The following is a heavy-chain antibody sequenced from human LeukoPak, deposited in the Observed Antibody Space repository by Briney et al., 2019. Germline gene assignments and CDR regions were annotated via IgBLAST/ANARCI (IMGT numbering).Heavy chain of an antibody. CDR1: GYTLTDYY. CDR2: VDPEDGET. D-gene: IGHD3-3*01. CDR3: ATSKLPLSYDFWRRWFDP. J-gene: IGHJ5*02. V-gene: IGHV1-69-2*01. Sequence: ASLKVSCKVSGYTLTDYYMHWVRQAPGKRLEWMGLVDPEDGETIYAQKFQGRVTITPDTSTGTAYMELSSLRSEDTAVYYCATSKLPLSYDFWRRWFDPWGQGTLVTVSS.